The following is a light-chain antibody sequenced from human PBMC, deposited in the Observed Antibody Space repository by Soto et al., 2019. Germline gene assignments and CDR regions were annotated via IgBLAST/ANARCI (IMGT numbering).Light chain of an antibody. CDR1: QRISGW. CDR2: DAS. Sequence: DIQMTQSPTTLSASVGARVTITCRASQRISGWLAWYQQKPGKAPKLLIYDASSVQSGVASRFSGSGAGTEFTLTISSLQSDDFATYYCKQYNSYALTFGGGTKVDIK. CDR3: KQYNSYALT. J-gene: IGKJ4*01. V-gene: IGKV1-5*01.